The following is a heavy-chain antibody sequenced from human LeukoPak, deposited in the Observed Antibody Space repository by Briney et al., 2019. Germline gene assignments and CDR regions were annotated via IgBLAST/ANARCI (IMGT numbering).Heavy chain of an antibody. D-gene: IGHD3-16*02. CDR3: AKRGVVVRVFLVGFHKEAYYFDS. V-gene: IGHV3-23*01. CDR2: LSGSAGGS. CDR1: GITLSNYG. Sequence: GGSLRLSCGVSGITLSNYGMTWVRQAPGKGLEWVAGLSGSAGGSNYADSVKGRFTISRDNSKNTLFLQMDRLRAEDTAVYFCAKRGVVVRVFLVGFHKEAYYFDSWGQGALVTVSS. J-gene: IGHJ4*02.